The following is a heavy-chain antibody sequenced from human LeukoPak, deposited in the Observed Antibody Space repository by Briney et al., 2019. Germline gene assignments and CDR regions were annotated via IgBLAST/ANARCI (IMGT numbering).Heavy chain of an antibody. CDR3: ARDDCNGGSCYSY. CDR1: GGSISIEGYY. J-gene: IGHJ4*02. V-gene: IGHV4-31*01. Sequence: ASQTLSLTCTVSGGSISIEGYYWTWIRQHPGKGLEWIGYIYYSGGTYYNPSLKSQLTISVDTSKNQFSLRLSSVTAADTAVYFCARDDCNGGSCYSYWGQGTLVTVSS. D-gene: IGHD2-15*01. CDR2: IYYSGGT.